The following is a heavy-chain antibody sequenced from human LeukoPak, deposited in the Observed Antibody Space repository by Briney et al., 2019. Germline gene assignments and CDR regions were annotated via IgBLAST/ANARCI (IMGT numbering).Heavy chain of an antibody. CDR3: VRGNDYGGPHY. V-gene: IGHV3-74*01. Sequence: GGSLRLTCAVSGFTFSSYWMHWVRQAPGKGLVWVSRIDRDGSRINYADSVKGRFTISRDNGKNTLFLQMNSLRAEDAAVYYCVRGNDYGGPHYWGQGTLVTVSS. CDR2: IDRDGSRI. D-gene: IGHD4-23*01. J-gene: IGHJ4*02. CDR1: GFTFSSYW.